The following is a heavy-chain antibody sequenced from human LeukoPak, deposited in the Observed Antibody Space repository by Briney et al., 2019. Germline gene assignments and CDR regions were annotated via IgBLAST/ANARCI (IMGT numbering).Heavy chain of an antibody. CDR2: INPNSGGT. V-gene: IGHV1-2*06. Sequence: ASVKVSCKASGYTFTGYYMHWVRQAPGQGLEWMGRINPNSGGTNYAQKFQGRVTMTRDTSISTAYMELSRLRSDDTAVYYCAREDVYVWGSYRYLANWFDPWGQGTLVTVSS. D-gene: IGHD3-16*02. CDR1: GYTFTGYY. J-gene: IGHJ5*02. CDR3: AREDVYVWGSYRYLANWFDP.